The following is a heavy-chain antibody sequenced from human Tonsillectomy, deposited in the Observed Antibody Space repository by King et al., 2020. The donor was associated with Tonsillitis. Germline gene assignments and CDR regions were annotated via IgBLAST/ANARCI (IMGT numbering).Heavy chain of an antibody. CDR3: VKDSYYYDSSGYSYLDH. Sequence: EVQLVESGGGLVQPGRSLRLSCAASGFTFDDYAMHWVRQAPGKGLEWVTSISWNSGSIDYADSVKGRFTISRDNAKNSLSLQMNSLRTEDTAFYYCVKDSYYYDSSGYSYLDHWGQGTLVTVSS. J-gene: IGHJ4*02. V-gene: IGHV3-9*01. D-gene: IGHD3-22*01. CDR1: GFTFDDYA. CDR2: ISWNSGSI.